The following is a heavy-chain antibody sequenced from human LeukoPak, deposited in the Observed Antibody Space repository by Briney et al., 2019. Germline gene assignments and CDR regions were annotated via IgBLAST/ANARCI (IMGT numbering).Heavy chain of an antibody. Sequence: GGSLRLSCAASGNYWMHWVRQAPGKGLVWVSHINSDGSWTGYADSVKGRFTISKDNAKNTVYLQMNSLRAEDTAVYYCARDGGYDFWSGYYQDYWGQGTLVTVSS. V-gene: IGHV3-74*01. D-gene: IGHD3-3*01. J-gene: IGHJ4*02. CDR3: ARDGGYDFWSGYYQDY. CDR1: GNYW. CDR2: INSDGSWT.